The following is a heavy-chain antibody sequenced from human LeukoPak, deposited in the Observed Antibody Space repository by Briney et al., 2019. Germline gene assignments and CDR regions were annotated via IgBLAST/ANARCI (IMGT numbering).Heavy chain of an antibody. CDR1: GITFSSYG. CDR3: AREFGDFWSGHADY. D-gene: IGHD3-3*01. V-gene: IGHV3-30*03. J-gene: IGHJ4*02. Sequence: GGSLRLSCAASGITFSSYGMHWVRQAPGKGLEWVAVISYDGSNKYYADSVKGRFTISRDNAKNSLYLQMNSLRAEDTAVYYCAREFGDFWSGHADYWGQGTLVTVSS. CDR2: ISYDGSNK.